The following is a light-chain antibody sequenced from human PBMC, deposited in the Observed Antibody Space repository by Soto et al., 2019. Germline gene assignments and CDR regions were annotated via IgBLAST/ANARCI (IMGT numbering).Light chain of an antibody. CDR1: QSVSSSY. CDR3: QQYGSSRWT. Sequence: DIVLTQSPGTLSSSPGERATLSCRASQSVSSSYLAWYQQKPGQAPMLLIYGASSRANGFPDRFSGSGSGTDFTLTISRLEPEDFGVYYCQQYGSSRWTFGQGTKVEIK. J-gene: IGKJ1*01. V-gene: IGKV3-20*01. CDR2: GAS.